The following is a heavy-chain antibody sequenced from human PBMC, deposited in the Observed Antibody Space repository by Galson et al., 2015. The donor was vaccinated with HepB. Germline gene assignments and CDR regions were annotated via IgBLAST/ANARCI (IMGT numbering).Heavy chain of an antibody. J-gene: IGHJ4*02. D-gene: IGHD3-3*01. Sequence: SCKASGYTFSSYYMHWVRQAPGQGLEWMGIISPSGGSTAYARKFQGRVTMTRDTSTSTLYMELSSLRSDDTAVYYCARSGPMVDYWGQGTLVTVSS. CDR3: ARSGPMVDY. V-gene: IGHV1-46*01. CDR1: GYTFSSYY. CDR2: ISPSGGST.